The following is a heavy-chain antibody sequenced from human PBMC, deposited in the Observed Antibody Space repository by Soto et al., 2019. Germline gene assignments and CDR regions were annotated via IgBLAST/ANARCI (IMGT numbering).Heavy chain of an antibody. CDR2: VAVGGGT. J-gene: IGHJ4*02. D-gene: IGHD2-2*01. CDR1: GFTFSSYG. Sequence: EVQLLDSGGGLVQPGGSLRLSCAASGFTFSSYGMSWVRQAPGKGLEWVSTVAVGGGTYYADSVRGRFTISRDNSKNTLYLQMNSLRAEDTALYYCAKDRCGTTSCIWGPDYWGQGTLVTVSS. V-gene: IGHV3-23*01. CDR3: AKDRCGTTSCIWGPDY.